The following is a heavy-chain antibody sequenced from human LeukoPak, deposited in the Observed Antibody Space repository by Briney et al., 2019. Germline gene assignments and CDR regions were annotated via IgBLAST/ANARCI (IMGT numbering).Heavy chain of an antibody. CDR2: ISSSSSYI. Sequence: PGGSLRLSCAASGFTFSSYSMNWVRQAPGKGLEWVSSISSSSSYIYYADSVKGRFTISRDNAKNSLYLQMNSLRAEDTAVYYCARDTLSLGSLEDGAFDIWGHGTMVTVSS. D-gene: IGHD1-26*01. CDR3: ARDTLSLGSLEDGAFDI. V-gene: IGHV3-21*01. CDR1: GFTFSSYS. J-gene: IGHJ3*02.